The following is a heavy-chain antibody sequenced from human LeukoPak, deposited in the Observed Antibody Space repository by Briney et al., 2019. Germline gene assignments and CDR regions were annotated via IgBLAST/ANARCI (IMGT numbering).Heavy chain of an antibody. CDR2: ISKDGSIR. CDR3: VRDSGLFDY. J-gene: IGHJ4*02. CDR1: GFTFSTFS. V-gene: IGHV3-30*04. Sequence: GGSLRLSCVASGFTFSTFSMHWVRQAPGRGLEWVTIISKDGSIRYYADSVKGRFPISRDNSKNTVHLQMNNLRSEDTAVYYCVRDSGLFDYWGQGTLVTVSS.